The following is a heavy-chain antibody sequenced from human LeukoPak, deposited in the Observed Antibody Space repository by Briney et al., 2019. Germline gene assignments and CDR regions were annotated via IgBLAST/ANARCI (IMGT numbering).Heavy chain of an antibody. V-gene: IGHV1-69*05. J-gene: IGHJ5*02. CDR2: IIPIFGTA. CDR1: GGTFSSYA. Sequence: SVKVSCKASGGTFSSYAISWVRQAPGQGLEWMGRIIPIFGTANYAQKFQGRVTITTDESTSTAYMELSNLRSEDTAVYYCARDLRGYSYGYSWFDPWGQGTLVTVSS. CDR3: ARDLRGYSYGYSWFDP. D-gene: IGHD5-18*01.